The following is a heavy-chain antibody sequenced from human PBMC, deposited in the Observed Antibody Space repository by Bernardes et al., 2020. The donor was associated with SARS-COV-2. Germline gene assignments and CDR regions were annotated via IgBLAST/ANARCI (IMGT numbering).Heavy chain of an antibody. CDR3: TRGSVASSYAFDV. D-gene: IGHD3-10*01. CDR1: EFTFSSYG. CDR2: ISFEGSIE. J-gene: IGHJ3*01. Sequence: GGSLRLSCIASEFTFSSYGMHWVRQAPGKGLEWVSFISFEGSIEYYADSVKGRFTISRDTSKNTLYLQMNSLRAEDTAVYYCTRGSVASSYAFDVWGQGTVVTVSS. V-gene: IGHV3-30*03.